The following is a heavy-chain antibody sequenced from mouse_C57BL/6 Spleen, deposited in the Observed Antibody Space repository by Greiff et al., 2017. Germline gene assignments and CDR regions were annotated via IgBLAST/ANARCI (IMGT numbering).Heavy chain of an antibody. J-gene: IGHJ4*01. Sequence: VQLQQPGAELVKPGASVKLSCTASGYTFTSYWMHWVKQRPGRGLEWVGKIDPDSGGTKYTEKFKSKATLTVDKPSSTAYMQISSLTSEDAAVSYGAREMSYYGSSLAMDYWGQGTSVTGSS. D-gene: IGHD1-1*01. V-gene: IGHV1-72*01. CDR2: IDPDSGGT. CDR3: AREMSYYGSSLAMDY. CDR1: GYTFTSYW.